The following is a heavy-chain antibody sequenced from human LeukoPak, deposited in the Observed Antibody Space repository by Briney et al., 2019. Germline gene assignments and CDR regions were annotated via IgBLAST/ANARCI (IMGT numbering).Heavy chain of an antibody. CDR2: ITGSGSGI. J-gene: IGHJ4*02. CDR3: ARDKDYGFTY. Sequence: PGGSLRLSRAASGFSFSSENVNWVRQAPGKGPEWISWITGSGSGIIYADSVKGRFTISRDNAKNSLFLQMNSLRVEDTAVYYCARDKDYGFTYWGQGTLVTVSS. V-gene: IGHV3-48*01. D-gene: IGHD4-17*01. CDR1: GFSFSSEN.